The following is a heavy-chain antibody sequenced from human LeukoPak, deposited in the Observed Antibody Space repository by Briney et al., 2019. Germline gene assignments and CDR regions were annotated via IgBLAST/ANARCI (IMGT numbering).Heavy chain of an antibody. CDR3: ARDYEGDL. CDR2: ISGSSGYI. CDR1: GFPFSTYI. D-gene: IGHD3-22*01. Sequence: PGGSLRLSCAAAGFPFSTYIMNWVRQAPGKGLEWVSSISGSSGYIYYTDSVKGRLTISRNNAMNSLYLQMDSLRGDDTAVYYCARDYEGDLWGQGTLVTVSS. V-gene: IGHV3-21*01. J-gene: IGHJ5*02.